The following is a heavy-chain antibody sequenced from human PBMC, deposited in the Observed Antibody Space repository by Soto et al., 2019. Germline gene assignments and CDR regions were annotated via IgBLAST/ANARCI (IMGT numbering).Heavy chain of an antibody. Sequence: TLSLTCTVSGGSISSGDYYWSWIRQPPGKGLEWIGYIYYSGSTYYNPSLKSRVTISVDTSKNQFSLKLSSVTAADTAVYYCARTVQQLGNWFDPWGQGTLVTVSS. CDR1: GGSISSGDYY. V-gene: IGHV4-30-4*01. CDR3: ARTVQQLGNWFDP. D-gene: IGHD6-13*01. J-gene: IGHJ5*02. CDR2: IYYSGST.